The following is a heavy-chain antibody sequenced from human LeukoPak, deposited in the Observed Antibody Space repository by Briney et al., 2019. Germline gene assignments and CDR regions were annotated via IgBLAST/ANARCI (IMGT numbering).Heavy chain of an antibody. J-gene: IGHJ4*02. CDR2: FDPEDGEI. V-gene: IGHV1-24*01. D-gene: IGHD3-22*01. CDR1: GYTLTELS. Sequence: ASVKVSCKVSGYTLTELSMHWVRQAPGKGLEWMGGFDPEDGEIIYAQKFQGRVTMTEDASTDTAYMELSSLRSEDTAVYYCATDPNYYDSSGYSYWGQGTLVTVSS. CDR3: ATDPNYYDSSGYSY.